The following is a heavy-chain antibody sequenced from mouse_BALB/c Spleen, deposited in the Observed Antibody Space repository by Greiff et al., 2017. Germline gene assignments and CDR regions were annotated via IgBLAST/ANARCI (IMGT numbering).Heavy chain of an antibody. Sequence: VQLQQSGPELVKPGASVKISCKASGYSFTGYYMHWVKQSHVKSLEWIGRINPYNGATSYNQNFKDKASLTVDKSSSTAYMELHSLTSEDSAVYYCATYYGSSYAMDYWGQGTSVTVSS. CDR3: ATYYGSSYAMDY. CDR2: INPYNGAT. V-gene: IGHV1-31*01. J-gene: IGHJ4*01. D-gene: IGHD1-1*01. CDR1: GYSFTGYY.